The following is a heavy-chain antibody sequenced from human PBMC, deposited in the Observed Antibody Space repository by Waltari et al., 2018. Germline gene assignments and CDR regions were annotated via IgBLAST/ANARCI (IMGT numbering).Heavy chain of an antibody. D-gene: IGHD4-17*01. CDR3: AREIYGGNSRPYDY. CDR1: GGSITGYY. CDR2: IYYKGNT. V-gene: IGHV4-59*01. J-gene: IGHJ4*02. Sequence: QVQLQESGPGLVKPSETLSLTCTVSGGSITGYYWSWIRQPPGKGLEWIGHIYYKGNTDYNPSLKSRVTISVDTSKNQFSLKLSSVTAADTAVYYCAREIYGGNSRPYDYWGQGTLVTVSS.